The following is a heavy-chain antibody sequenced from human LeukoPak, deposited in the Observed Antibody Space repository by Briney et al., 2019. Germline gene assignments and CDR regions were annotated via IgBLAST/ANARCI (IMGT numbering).Heavy chain of an antibody. D-gene: IGHD4-17*01. CDR1: GFTFSDYY. CDR3: AKEDYSDLYLDC. J-gene: IGHJ4*02. V-gene: IGHV3-11*04. CDR2: ISSSGSTI. Sequence: GGSLRLSCAASGFTFSDYYMSWIRQAPGKGLEWVSYISSSGSTIYYADSVKGRFTISRDNAKNSLYLQMNSLRAEDTAVYYCAKEDYSDLYLDCWGQGTLVTVSS.